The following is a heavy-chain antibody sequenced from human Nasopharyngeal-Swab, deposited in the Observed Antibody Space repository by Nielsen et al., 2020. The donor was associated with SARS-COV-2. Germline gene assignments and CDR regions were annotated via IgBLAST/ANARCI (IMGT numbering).Heavy chain of an antibody. CDR1: GYTFSDYS. J-gene: IGHJ5*02. V-gene: IGHV1-2*06. Sequence: ASVKVSCKASGYTFSDYSMHWVRQAPGQGLEWMGRIDPNTGGTKYRQNFQGRVTMTRDTSTSTAYMELTGLRSDDTAVYYCAKGLTTMTTLDWLDPWGQGTLVIVSS. CDR2: IDPNTGGT. CDR3: AKGLTTMTTLDWLDP. D-gene: IGHD4-17*01.